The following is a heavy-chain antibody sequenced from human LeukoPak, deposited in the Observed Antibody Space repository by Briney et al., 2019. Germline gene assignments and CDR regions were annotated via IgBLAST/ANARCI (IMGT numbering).Heavy chain of an antibody. CDR3: ARIGVVGATTNPPSFDY. J-gene: IGHJ4*02. V-gene: IGHV4-39*01. CDR2: IDYSGTT. D-gene: IGHD1-26*01. CDR1: AGSISSSSYY. Sequence: SESLSLTCTVPAGSISSSSYYRGWIRQPPGKGLEWIGSIDYSGTTYYNPSLKTRFTISVDTSKNQFSLKLSSVTAADTAVYYCARIGVVGATTNPPSFDYWGEGTLVTVSS.